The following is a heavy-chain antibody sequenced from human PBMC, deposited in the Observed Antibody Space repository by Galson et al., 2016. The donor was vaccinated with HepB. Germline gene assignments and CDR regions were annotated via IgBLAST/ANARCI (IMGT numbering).Heavy chain of an antibody. Sequence: ETLSLTCTVSGGSANSGTYYWNWIRQPPGKGLEWIGFIYHSGSTNYNPSLKSGVTISLDTSKKHIYLRLSSVTAADTAVYYCTRDGGSGWFRGNAFDIWGQGTMVTVSS. CDR2: IYHSGST. D-gene: IGHD6-19*01. V-gene: IGHV4-61*03. J-gene: IGHJ3*02. CDR3: TRDGGSGWFRGNAFDI. CDR1: GGSANSGTYY.